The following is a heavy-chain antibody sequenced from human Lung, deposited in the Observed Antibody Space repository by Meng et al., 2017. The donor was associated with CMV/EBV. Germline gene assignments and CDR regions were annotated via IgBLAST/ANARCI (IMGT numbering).Heavy chain of an antibody. CDR3: TSAPGDY. Sequence: ARLEQSGAEVKKPGASVKVSCKASGYTFLDYDMHWVRQAPGQGLEWVGWINPKSGGTHYAQSFQGRVTITRDTSINTVYVEISSLKSDDTAVYYCTSAPGDYWGQGTLVTVSS. CDR1: GYTFLDYD. V-gene: IGHV1-2*02. D-gene: IGHD1-14*01. CDR2: INPKSGGT. J-gene: IGHJ4*03.